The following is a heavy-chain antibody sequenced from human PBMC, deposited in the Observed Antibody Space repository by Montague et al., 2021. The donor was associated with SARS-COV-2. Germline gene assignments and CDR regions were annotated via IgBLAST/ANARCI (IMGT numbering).Heavy chain of an antibody. CDR1: GGSITSYY. CDR3: ARGDGHYYGSGTYPYY. J-gene: IGHJ4*02. D-gene: IGHD3-10*01. Sequence: SETLSLTCTVSGGSITSYYWSWIRQPPGKGLEYIGYINYIGSTNYNPSLKSRVTMSVDTSKNQFSLKLSSVTAADTAVYYCARGDGHYYGSGTYPYYWGQGTLVTVSS. CDR2: INYIGST. V-gene: IGHV4-59*01.